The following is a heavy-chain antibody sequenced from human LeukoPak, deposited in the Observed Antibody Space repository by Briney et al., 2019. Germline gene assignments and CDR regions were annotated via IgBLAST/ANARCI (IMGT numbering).Heavy chain of an antibody. CDR3: ARESVVVGSSYYLDY. J-gene: IGHJ4*01. V-gene: IGHV4-59*01. CDR2: IYSSGTA. CDR1: GGSLSNYY. D-gene: IGHD2-15*01. Sequence: SETLSVTCTVSGGSLSNYYWTWIRQTPGKGLEWIGYIYSSGTAYYKPSLKSRVSISQDTSKNQFSLTMNSVTAADTAIYYCARESVVVGSSYYLDYWGHGTLVTVSS.